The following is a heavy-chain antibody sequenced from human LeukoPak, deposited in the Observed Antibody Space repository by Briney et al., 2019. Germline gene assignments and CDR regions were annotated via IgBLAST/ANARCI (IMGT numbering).Heavy chain of an antibody. CDR3: AKDRPYYFDY. J-gene: IGHJ4*02. CDR1: GFTFSSYS. CDR2: ISSSSSYI. Sequence: PGGSLRLSCAASGFTFSSYSMNWVRQAPGKGLEWVSSISSSSSYIYYADSVKGRFTISRDNSKNTLYLQMNSLRAEDTAVYYCAKDRPYYFDYWGQGTLVTVSS. V-gene: IGHV3-21*04.